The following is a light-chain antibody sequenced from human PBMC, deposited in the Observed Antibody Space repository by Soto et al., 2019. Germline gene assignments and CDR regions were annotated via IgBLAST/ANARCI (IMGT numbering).Light chain of an antibody. J-gene: IGLJ2*01. V-gene: IGLV1-40*01. CDR2: GTT. CDR1: SSNIGAGYN. Sequence: QSVLTQPPSVSGAPGQWVTISCTGSSSNIGAGYNVHWYQHLPGTAPKLLIFGTTNRPSWVPDRFSGSKSGSSAFLAITGLQAEDDADYYCQSSDTSLSGSEIFGGGTKLTVL. CDR3: QSSDTSLSGSEI.